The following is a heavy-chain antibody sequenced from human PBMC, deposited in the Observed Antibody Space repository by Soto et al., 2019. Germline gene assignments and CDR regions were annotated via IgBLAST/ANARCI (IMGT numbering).Heavy chain of an antibody. J-gene: IGHJ4*02. D-gene: IGHD1-1*01. CDR3: ARRRAWNDAFDF. CDR2: IYPADSYT. CDR1: GYTFSTYW. Sequence: PGESLKISCQGFGYTFSTYWIGWVRQKPGRGLEWMGAIYPADSYTRYTPSFEGHVTFSADKSLSTAYLQWNSLRASDTARYYCARRRAWNDAFDFWGQGVLVTVSS. V-gene: IGHV5-51*01.